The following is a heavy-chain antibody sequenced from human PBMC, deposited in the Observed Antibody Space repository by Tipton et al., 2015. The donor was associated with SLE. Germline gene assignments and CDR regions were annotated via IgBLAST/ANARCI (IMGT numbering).Heavy chain of an antibody. D-gene: IGHD4-23*01. CDR3: ARAGGNSLALHV. V-gene: IGHV4-31*02. Sequence: LRLSCNVSGVSITSGGYYWTWIRQRPGTGPEWIGAVYFNVIMYYNSSLKSRMTMSLHTSKNQLSLKLSSMTAADTAVYFCARAGGNSLALHVWGQGTMVTVSS. J-gene: IGHJ3*01. CDR1: GVSITSGGYY. CDR2: VYFNVIM.